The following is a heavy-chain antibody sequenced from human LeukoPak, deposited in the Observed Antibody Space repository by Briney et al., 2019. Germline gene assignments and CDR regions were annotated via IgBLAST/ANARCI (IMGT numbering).Heavy chain of an antibody. D-gene: IGHD3-10*01. CDR2: IYYSGST. CDR3: ARGGGSGSSRYFDY. Sequence: SETLSLTCTVSGGSISSYYWSWIRQPPGKGLEWIGYIYYSGSTNYNPSLKSRVTISVDTSKNQFSLKLSSVTAADTAVYYCARGGGSGSSRYFDYRGQGTLVTVSS. J-gene: IGHJ4*02. V-gene: IGHV4-59*01. CDR1: GGSISSYY.